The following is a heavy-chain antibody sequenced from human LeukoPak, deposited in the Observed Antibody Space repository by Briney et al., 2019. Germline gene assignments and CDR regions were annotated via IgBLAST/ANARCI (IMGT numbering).Heavy chain of an antibody. CDR3: ASHDSKGAFDI. V-gene: IGHV4-38-2*02. J-gene: IGHJ3*02. CDR2: IYHSGST. CDR1: GYSISSGYY. Sequence: SETLSLTCTVSGYSISSGYYWGWIRQPPGKGLEWIGSIYHSGSTYYNPSLKSRVTISVDTSKNQFSLKLSSVTAADTAVYYCASHDSKGAFDIWGQGTMVTVSS. D-gene: IGHD1-1*01.